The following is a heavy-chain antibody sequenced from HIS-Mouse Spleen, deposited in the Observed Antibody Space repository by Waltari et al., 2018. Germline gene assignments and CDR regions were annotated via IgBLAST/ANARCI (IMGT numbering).Heavy chain of an antibody. J-gene: IGHJ2*01. Sequence: QLQLQESGPGLVKPSETLSLTCTVSGGSISSSSYYWGWIRQPPGKGLEWIGSSYYSGCTYYNPSLTSRVTISVDTSKNQFSLKLSSVTAADTAVYYCAREIPYSSSWYDWYFDLWGRGTLVTVSS. CDR2: SYYSGCT. CDR1: GGSISSSSYY. D-gene: IGHD6-13*01. CDR3: AREIPYSSSWYDWYFDL. V-gene: IGHV4-39*07.